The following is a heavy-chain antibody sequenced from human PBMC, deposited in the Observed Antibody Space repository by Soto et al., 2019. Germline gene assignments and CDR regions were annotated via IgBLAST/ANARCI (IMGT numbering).Heavy chain of an antibody. CDR2: ISGSGGST. CDR1: GFTFSSYA. Sequence: GALRLSCAASGFTFSSYAMSWVRQAPGKGLEWVSAISGSGGSTYYADSVKGRFTISRDNSKNTLYLQMNSLRAEDTAVYYCAKVVATIDYFDYWGQGTLVTVSS. D-gene: IGHD5-12*01. J-gene: IGHJ4*02. V-gene: IGHV3-23*01. CDR3: AKVVATIDYFDY.